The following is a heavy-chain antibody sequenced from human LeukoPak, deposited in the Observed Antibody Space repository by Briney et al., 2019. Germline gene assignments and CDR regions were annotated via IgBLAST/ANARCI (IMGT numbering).Heavy chain of an antibody. J-gene: IGHJ4*02. D-gene: IGHD6-19*01. CDR2: IKSKTDGGTT. Sequence: GGSRRLSCAASGFTFSNAWMSWVRQAPGKGLEWVGRIKSKTDGGTTDYAAPVKGRFTISRDGSKNTLYLQMNSLKTEDTAVYYCTTVAVAGPFDYWGQGTLVTVSS. CDR1: GFTFSNAW. V-gene: IGHV3-15*01. CDR3: TTVAVAGPFDY.